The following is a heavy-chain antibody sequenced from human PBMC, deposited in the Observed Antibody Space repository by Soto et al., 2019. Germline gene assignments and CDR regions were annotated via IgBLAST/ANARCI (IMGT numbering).Heavy chain of an antibody. Sequence: GESLKISCKGSGYSFTNYWIGWVRQMPGKGLEWMGIIYPGDSDTRYSPSFQGQVTISADKSTSTAYLQWSSLKASDTAMYYFARNYDSSGYYQSNDPFEIWGQGTMVIVSS. CDR3: ARNYDSSGYYQSNDPFEI. D-gene: IGHD3-22*01. CDR2: IYPGDSDT. CDR1: GYSFTNYW. J-gene: IGHJ3*02. V-gene: IGHV5-51*01.